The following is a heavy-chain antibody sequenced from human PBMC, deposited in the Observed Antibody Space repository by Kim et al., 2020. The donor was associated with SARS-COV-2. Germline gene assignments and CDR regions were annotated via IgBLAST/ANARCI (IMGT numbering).Heavy chain of an antibody. J-gene: IGHJ6*02. D-gene: IGHD2-21*01. CDR3: ARDPGEYYDYGMDV. CDR1: GGPISSGGYY. Sequence: SETLSLTCTVSGGPISSGGYYWSWIRQHPGKGLEWIGYIYYSGSTYYNPSLKSRVTISVDTSKNEFSLKLSSVTAADTAVYYCARDPGEYYDYGMDVWGQGNTGTVSS. V-gene: IGHV4-31*03. CDR2: IYYSGST.